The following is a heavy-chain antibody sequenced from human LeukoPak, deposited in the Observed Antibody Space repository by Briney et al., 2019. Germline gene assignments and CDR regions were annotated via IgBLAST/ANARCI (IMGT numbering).Heavy chain of an antibody. CDR1: GGSISSTNW. D-gene: IGHD2-21*02. CDR2: IYHSGST. Sequence: SETLSLTCAVSGGSISSTNWWSWVRPPPGKGLEWTGEIYHSGSTNYNPSLKSRVTISVDKSKNQFSLNLSSVTAADTAVYYCAVYCGGDCYSGVNNWFDPWGQGTLVTVSS. J-gene: IGHJ5*02. V-gene: IGHV4-4*02. CDR3: AVYCGGDCYSGVNNWFDP.